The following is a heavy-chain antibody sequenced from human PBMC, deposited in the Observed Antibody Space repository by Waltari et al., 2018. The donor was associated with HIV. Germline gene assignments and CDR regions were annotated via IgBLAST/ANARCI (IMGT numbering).Heavy chain of an antibody. D-gene: IGHD2-15*01. CDR2: IYHSGKT. Sequence: QVQLQESGPGLVKPSETLSLTCSVSVTSITSGYYWGWIRQPPGKGRAWIGSIYHSGKTYYNPSLRSRVTISVDTSRNQFSLNLTSVTAADTAVYYCARVGYCSGGSCSTPLFDYWGQGILVTVSS. CDR3: ARVGYCSGGSCSTPLFDY. V-gene: IGHV4-38-2*02. J-gene: IGHJ4*02. CDR1: VTSITSGYY.